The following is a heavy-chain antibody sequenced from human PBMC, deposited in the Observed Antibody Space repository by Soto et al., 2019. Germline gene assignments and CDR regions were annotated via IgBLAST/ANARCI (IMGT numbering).Heavy chain of an antibody. J-gene: IGHJ4*02. D-gene: IGHD4-4*01. CDR3: ARKVTTEFDY. CDR1: GGSISSYY. CDR2: IYYSGNS. Sequence: PSETLSLTCTVSGGSISSYYWNWIRQPPGKGLEWIAYIYYSGNSNYNPSLKSRLTISVDTSKNQFSLKLSSVTAADTAVYYCARKVTTEFDYWGQGTLVTVSS. V-gene: IGHV4-59*01.